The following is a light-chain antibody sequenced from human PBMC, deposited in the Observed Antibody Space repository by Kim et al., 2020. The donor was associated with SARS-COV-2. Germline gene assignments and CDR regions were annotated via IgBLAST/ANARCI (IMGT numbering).Light chain of an antibody. CDR1: QSVSSN. Sequence: VYPGERATLSCRASQSVSSNLAWYQQNPGQAPRLLIYGASTRATGISARFSGTGSGTEFTLTISSLQPEDFAVFYCQQYNNWPYTFGQGTKLEI. CDR2: GAS. V-gene: IGKV3-15*01. CDR3: QQYNNWPYT. J-gene: IGKJ2*01.